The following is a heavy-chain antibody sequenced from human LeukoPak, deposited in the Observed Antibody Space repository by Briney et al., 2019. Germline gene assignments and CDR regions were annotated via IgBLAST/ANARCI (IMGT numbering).Heavy chain of an antibody. CDR2: INHSGST. Sequence: SETLSLTCAVYGGSFSGYYWSWIRQPPGKGLEWIGEINHSGSTNYNPSLKSRVTISVDTSKNQFSLKLSSVTAADTAVYYCARGAPDSGSGDWGQGTLVTVSS. CDR1: GGSFSGYY. V-gene: IGHV4-34*01. CDR3: ARGAPDSGSGD. J-gene: IGHJ4*02. D-gene: IGHD2-8*02.